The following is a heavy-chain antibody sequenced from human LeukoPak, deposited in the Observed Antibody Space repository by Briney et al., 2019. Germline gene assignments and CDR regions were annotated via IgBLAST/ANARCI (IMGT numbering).Heavy chain of an antibody. CDR1: GFTFSSYS. Sequence: PGGSLRLSCAASGFTFSSYSMNWVRQAPGKGLGWVSSISSSSSYIYYADSVKGRFTISRDNAKNSLYLQMNSLRAEDTAVYYCAKFGRDYDSSGYYYEDDAFDIWGQGTMVTVSS. J-gene: IGHJ3*02. CDR2: ISSSSSYI. D-gene: IGHD3-22*01. CDR3: AKFGRDYDSSGYYYEDDAFDI. V-gene: IGHV3-21*04.